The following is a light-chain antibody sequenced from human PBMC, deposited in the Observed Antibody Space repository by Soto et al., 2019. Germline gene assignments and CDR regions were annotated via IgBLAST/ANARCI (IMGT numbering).Light chain of an antibody. CDR2: DAT. J-gene: IGKJ4*01. Sequence: EIVMTQSPATLSVSPGERATLSCRASQSVSSNLAWYQQKPGQAPRLLIFDATKRVTGIPARFSGSGSGTDFTLTISSLEPEDFAVYYCQQRGTFGGGTKV. CDR3: QQRGT. CDR1: QSVSSN. V-gene: IGKV3-11*01.